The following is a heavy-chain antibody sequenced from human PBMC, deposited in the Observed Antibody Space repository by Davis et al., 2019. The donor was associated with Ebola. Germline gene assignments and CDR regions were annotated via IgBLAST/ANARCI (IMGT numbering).Heavy chain of an antibody. CDR3: AREGGSTIFGVVIRAGLDV. V-gene: IGHV3-7*01. D-gene: IGHD3-3*01. J-gene: IGHJ6*02. CDR1: GFTFSSYW. CDR2: IKQDGSEK. Sequence: PGGSLRLSCAASGFTFSSYWMSWVRQAPGKGLEWVANIKQDGSEKYYVDSVKGRFTISRDNAKNSLYLQMNSLRAEDTAVYYCAREGGSTIFGVVIRAGLDVWGQGTTVTVSS.